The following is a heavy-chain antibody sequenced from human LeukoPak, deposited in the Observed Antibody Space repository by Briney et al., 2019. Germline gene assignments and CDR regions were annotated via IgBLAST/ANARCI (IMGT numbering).Heavy chain of an antibody. V-gene: IGHV4-61*01. J-gene: IGHJ3*02. CDR1: GGSVNSGSYY. D-gene: IGHD6-19*01. Sequence: SETLSLTCTVSGGSVNSGSYYWNWIRQPPGKGLEWIGYIYYSGSTNYNPSLKSRVTVSVDTSKNQFSLKLSSVTAADTAVYYCARGPVAVAGRVFDIWGQGTMVTVSS. CDR3: ARGPVAVAGRVFDI. CDR2: IYYSGST.